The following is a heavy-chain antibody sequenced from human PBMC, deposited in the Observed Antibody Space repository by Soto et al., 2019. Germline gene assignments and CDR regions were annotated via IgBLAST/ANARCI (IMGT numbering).Heavy chain of an antibody. Sequence: PPDTTSLPGPFSGFSLTIMTYYLVLPCQPPGKGLQFVGTIYYSGCSYSNPSLKSRLSMSVDTSKNQFSLTMKSVTAADTGVYYCASHPLNWRDADSSGQGGLV. J-gene: IGHJ4*02. D-gene: IGHD1-1*01. V-gene: IGHV4-39*01. CDR1: GFSLTIMTYY. CDR3: ASHPLNWRDADS. CDR2: IYYSGCS.